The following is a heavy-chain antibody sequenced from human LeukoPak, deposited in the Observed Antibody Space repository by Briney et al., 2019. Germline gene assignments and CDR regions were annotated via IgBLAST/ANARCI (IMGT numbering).Heavy chain of an antibody. J-gene: IGHJ4*02. CDR3: ARLLWVYDFWSGYYGDY. CDR1: GYTFTSYD. D-gene: IGHD3-3*01. V-gene: IGHV1-8*03. CDR2: MNPNSGNT. Sequence: ASVKVSCKASGYTFTSYDINWVRQATGQGLEWMGWMNPNSGNTGYAQKFQGRVTITRNTSISTAYMELSSLRSEDTAVYYCARLLWVYDFWSGYYGDYWGQGTLVTVSS.